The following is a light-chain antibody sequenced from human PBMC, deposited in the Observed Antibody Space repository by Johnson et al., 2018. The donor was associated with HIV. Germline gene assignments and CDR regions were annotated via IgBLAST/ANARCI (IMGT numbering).Light chain of an antibody. Sequence: QSVLTQPPSVSAAPGQKVTITCSGSSSNIGNNFVSWYQQLPGRAPKLLIYDNNKRPSGIPDRFSGSKSGTSATLGITGLQTGDEADYYCGTWDSSLRENVFGTVTKVTVL. J-gene: IGLJ1*01. CDR3: GTWDSSLRENV. CDR1: SSNIGNNF. CDR2: DNN. V-gene: IGLV1-51*01.